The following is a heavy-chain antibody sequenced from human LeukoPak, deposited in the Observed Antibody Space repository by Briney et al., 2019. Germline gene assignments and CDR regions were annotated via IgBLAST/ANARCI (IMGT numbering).Heavy chain of an antibody. J-gene: IGHJ6*02. CDR2: LNPNSGGT. CDR1: GYTFTDYY. Sequence: GSVKVSCKASGYTFTDYYIHWVRQAPGQGLEWMGWLNPNSGGTNYAQKFQGRVTMTRDTSISTAYMNLNRLRSDDTAMYYCARDHSTNGLYAMGVWGQGTTVTVS. CDR3: ARDHSTNGLYAMGV. V-gene: IGHV1-2*02. D-gene: IGHD1/OR15-1a*01.